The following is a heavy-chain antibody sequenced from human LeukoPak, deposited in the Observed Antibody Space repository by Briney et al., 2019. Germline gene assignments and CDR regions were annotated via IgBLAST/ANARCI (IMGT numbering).Heavy chain of an antibody. CDR1: GFTFSTYG. Sequence: GRSLRLSCAVSGFTFSTYGMHCVRQAPGKGLEWVAIIWNDGSSQYYGDSVKGRFTISRDNAKNSLYLQMNSLRAEDTAVYYCAREALWFGELLLPDAFDIWGQGTMVTVSS. D-gene: IGHD3-10*01. V-gene: IGHV3-33*01. J-gene: IGHJ3*02. CDR3: AREALWFGELLLPDAFDI. CDR2: IWNDGSSQ.